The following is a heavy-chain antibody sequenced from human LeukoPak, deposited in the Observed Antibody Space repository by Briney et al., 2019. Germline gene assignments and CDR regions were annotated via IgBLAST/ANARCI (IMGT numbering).Heavy chain of an antibody. J-gene: IGHJ4*02. CDR1: GYTFTGYY. CDR3: ARDRGAEHYYGSTGYYYFDY. Sequence: ASVKVSCKASGYTFTGYYMHWVRQAPGQGLEWMGWINPNSGGTNYAQKFQGRVTMTRDTSISTAYMELSRLRSDGTAVYYCARDRGAEHYYGSTGYYYFDYWGQGTLVTVSS. CDR2: INPNSGGT. D-gene: IGHD3-22*01. V-gene: IGHV1-2*02.